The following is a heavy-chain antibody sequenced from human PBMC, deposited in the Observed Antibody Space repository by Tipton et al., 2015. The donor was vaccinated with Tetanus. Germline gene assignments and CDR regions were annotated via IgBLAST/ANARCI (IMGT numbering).Heavy chain of an antibody. V-gene: IGHV4-31*03. J-gene: IGHJ4*02. CDR1: GDSIDGGFKN. CDR3: ASDPALMGNFDY. D-gene: IGHD2-2*01. CDR2: IDYRGNT. Sequence: TLSLTCTVSGDSIDGGFKNWGWIRQQPGKGLEWIGYIDYRGNTYYNPSLRRRVTFSFDTSENQFSLKLTSVTDADTAVYYCASDPALMGNFDYWGQGALVTVSS.